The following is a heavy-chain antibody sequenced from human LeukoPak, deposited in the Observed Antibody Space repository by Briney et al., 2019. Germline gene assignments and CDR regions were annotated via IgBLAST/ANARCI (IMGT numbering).Heavy chain of an antibody. V-gene: IGHV5-51*01. CDR3: ARGPYCSTTNCYSPHYYYYMSV. CDR1: GYSFTNYW. J-gene: IGHJ6*03. Sequence: GESLKISCKGSGYSFTNYWIGWVRQIPGKGLEWVGIIYPGDSDTRYSPSFQGQVTISADKSIRTAYLRWSSLKASDTVMYYCARGPYCSTTNCYSPHYYYYMSVWGRGTTVTVS. CDR2: IYPGDSDT. D-gene: IGHD2-2*01.